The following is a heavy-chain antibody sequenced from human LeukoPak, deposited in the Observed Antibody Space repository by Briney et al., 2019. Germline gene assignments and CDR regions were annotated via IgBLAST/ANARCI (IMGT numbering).Heavy chain of an antibody. D-gene: IGHD3-22*01. V-gene: IGHV1-2*02. CDR2: INPNSGGT. Sequence: GASVKVSCMASGYTFTGYYMHWVRQAPGQGLEWMGWINPNSGGTNYAQKFQGRVTMTRDTSISTAYMELSRLRSDDTAVYYCARGHYYDSSGYYSLPDYWGQGTPVTVSS. CDR3: ARGHYYDSSGYYSLPDY. J-gene: IGHJ4*02. CDR1: GYTFTGYY.